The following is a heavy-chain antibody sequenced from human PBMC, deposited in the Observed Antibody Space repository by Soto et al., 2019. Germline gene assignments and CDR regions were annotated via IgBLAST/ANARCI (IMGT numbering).Heavy chain of an antibody. V-gene: IGHV4-59*01. J-gene: IGHJ4*02. CDR2: IYYSGST. CDR1: GGSINDFY. D-gene: IGHD6-6*01. Sequence: SETLSLTCTFSGGSINDFYWSWIRQPPGKGLEWIGYIYYSGSTDYNPSLKGRVTISVDTSKNQFSLKLRSVTAADTAVYYCARVGGVAARTFDYWGQGTLVNVPS. CDR3: ARVGGVAARTFDY.